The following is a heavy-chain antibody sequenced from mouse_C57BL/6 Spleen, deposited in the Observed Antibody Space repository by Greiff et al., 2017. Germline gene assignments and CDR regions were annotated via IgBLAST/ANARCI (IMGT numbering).Heavy chain of an antibody. J-gene: IGHJ2*01. CDR2: INPNNGGT. CDR3: ARSIGGGYCFFDY. Sequence: VQLQQSGPELVKPGASVKMSCKASGYTFTDYNMHWVKQSHGKSLEWIGYINPNNGGTSYNQKFKGKATLTVNKSSSPAYMELRSLTSEDSAVYDCARSIGGGYCFFDYWGQGTTLTVSS. V-gene: IGHV1-22*01. D-gene: IGHD1-1*02. CDR1: GYTFTDYN.